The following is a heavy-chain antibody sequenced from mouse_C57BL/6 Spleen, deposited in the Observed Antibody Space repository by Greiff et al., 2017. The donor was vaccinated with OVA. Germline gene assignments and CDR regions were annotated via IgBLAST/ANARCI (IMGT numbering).Heavy chain of an antibody. J-gene: IGHJ4*01. CDR1: GYTFTSYW. CDR2: IDPSDSET. Sequence: VKLQESGAELVRPGSSVKLSCKASGYTFTSYWMHWVKQRPIQGLEWIGNIDPSDSETHYNQKFKDKATLTVDKSSSTAYMQLSSLTSEDSAVYYCARGGYYDYAMDYWGQGTSVTVSS. CDR3: ARGGYYDYAMDY. V-gene: IGHV1-52*01. D-gene: IGHD2-3*01.